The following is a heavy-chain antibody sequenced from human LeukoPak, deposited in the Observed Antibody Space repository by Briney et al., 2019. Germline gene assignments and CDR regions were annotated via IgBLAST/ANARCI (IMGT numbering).Heavy chain of an antibody. D-gene: IGHD2-2*01. CDR3: AREYAAGWDIVVVPAAILGNWFDP. Sequence: PSETLSLTCTVSGGSISSGSYYWSWIRQPAGKGLEWIGRIYTSGSTNYNPSLKSRVTISVDTSKNQFSLKLSSVTAADTAVYYCAREYAAGWDIVVVPAAILGNWFDPWGQGTLVTVSS. CDR2: IYTSGST. V-gene: IGHV4-61*02. CDR1: GGSISSGSYY. J-gene: IGHJ5*02.